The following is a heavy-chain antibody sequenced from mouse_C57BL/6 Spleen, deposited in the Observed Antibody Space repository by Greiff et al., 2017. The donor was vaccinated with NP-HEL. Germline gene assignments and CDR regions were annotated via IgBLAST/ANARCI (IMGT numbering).Heavy chain of an antibody. D-gene: IGHD4-1*01. CDR2: IYPGDGDT. CDR3: ARMANWDGSFDY. V-gene: IGHV1-82*01. CDR1: GYAFSSSW. Sequence: VKLQESGPELVKPGASVKISCKASGYAFSSSWMNWVKQRPGKGLEWIGRIYPGDGDTNYNGKFKGKATLTADKSSSTAYMQLSSLTSEDSAVYFCARMANWDGSFDYWGQGTTLTVSS. J-gene: IGHJ2*01.